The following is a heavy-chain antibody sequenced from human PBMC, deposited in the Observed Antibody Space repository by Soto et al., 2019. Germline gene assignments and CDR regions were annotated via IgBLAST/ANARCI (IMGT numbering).Heavy chain of an antibody. Sequence: PGGSLRLSCAASGFTFNRFEMARVRQATGKGLEWVSYISTSCSTIYYADSVTGRFTVSRDNAKNSLFLQMNSLSAEDTAVYYCASLRYYDILTPRNYWGQGTLVTFSS. CDR1: GFTFNRFE. CDR2: ISTSCSTI. J-gene: IGHJ4*02. CDR3: ASLRYYDILTPRNY. D-gene: IGHD3-9*01. V-gene: IGHV3-48*03.